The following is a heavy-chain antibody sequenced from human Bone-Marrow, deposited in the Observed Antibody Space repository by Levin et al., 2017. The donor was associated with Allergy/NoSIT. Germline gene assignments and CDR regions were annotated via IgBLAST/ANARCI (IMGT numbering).Heavy chain of an antibody. CDR1: GFTFSSYG. D-gene: IGHD3-9*01. V-gene: IGHV3-30*18. CDR2: ISYDGSNK. Sequence: GGSLRLSCAASGFTFSSYGMHWVRQAPGKGLEWVAVISYDGSNKYYADSVKGRFTISRDNSKNTLYLQMNSLRAEDTAVYYCAKIHYDILTGYYYYYMDVWGKGTTVTVSS. CDR3: AKIHYDILTGYYYYYMDV. J-gene: IGHJ6*03.